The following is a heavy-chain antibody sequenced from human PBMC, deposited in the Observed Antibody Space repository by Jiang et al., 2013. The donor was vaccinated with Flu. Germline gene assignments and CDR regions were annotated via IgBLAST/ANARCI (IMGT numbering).Heavy chain of an antibody. D-gene: IGHD7-27*01. J-gene: IGHJ4*02. Sequence: YYWSWIRQPQEGLEWIGEINHSGKHQLQPSLKSRVTISVDTSKNRFSLKLSSVTAADTAVYYCARRTGGLQYWGQGTLVTVSS. CDR3: ARRTGGLQY. CDR1: YY. CDR2: INHSGKH. V-gene: IGHV4-34*01.